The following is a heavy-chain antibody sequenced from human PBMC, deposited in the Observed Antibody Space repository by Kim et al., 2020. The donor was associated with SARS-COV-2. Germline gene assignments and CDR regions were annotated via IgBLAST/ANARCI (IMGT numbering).Heavy chain of an antibody. CDR3: AREDNCGGGSCYVFDI. J-gene: IGHJ3*02. CDR1: GGSVSSHSYY. CDR2: IYYSGST. V-gene: IGHV4-61*01. D-gene: IGHD2-15*01. Sequence: SETLSLTCTVSGGSVSSHSYYWSWIRQPPGKGLEWIGYIYYSGSTNYNPSLKSRVTISVDTSKNQFSLKLSSVTAADTAVYYCAREDNCGGGSCYVFDIWGQGTMVTVSS.